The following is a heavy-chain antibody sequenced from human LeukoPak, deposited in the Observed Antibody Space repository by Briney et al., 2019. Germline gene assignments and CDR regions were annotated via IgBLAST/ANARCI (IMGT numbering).Heavy chain of an antibody. CDR1: GFTFGDYS. Sequence: GGSLRLSCTASGFTFGDYSMSWIRQAPGKGREWVGFIRSKAYGETADYAASVKGRFTISRDDSKAIAYLQMNSLKTEDTAVYHCTRDRGAYNLYDYWGQGTLVTVSS. D-gene: IGHD1-1*01. CDR2: IRSKAYGETA. CDR3: TRDRGAYNLYDY. J-gene: IGHJ4*02. V-gene: IGHV3-49*03.